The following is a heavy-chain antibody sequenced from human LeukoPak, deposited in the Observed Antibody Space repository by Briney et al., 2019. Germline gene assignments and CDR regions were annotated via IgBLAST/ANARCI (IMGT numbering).Heavy chain of an antibody. J-gene: IGHJ3*02. CDR2: VYYSGST. Sequence: SETLSLTCTVSGGSISSGSYYWTWIRQPPGKGLEWIGYVYYSGSTSYNTSLKSRVTISVDTSKNQFSLDLTSVTAADTAVYYCARILGFMRDEVDIWGQGTMVTVSS. CDR1: GGSISSGSYY. D-gene: IGHD3-16*01. V-gene: IGHV4-61*01. CDR3: ARILGFMRDEVDI.